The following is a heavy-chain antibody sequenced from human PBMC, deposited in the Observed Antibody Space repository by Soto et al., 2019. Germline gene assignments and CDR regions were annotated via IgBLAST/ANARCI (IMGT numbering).Heavy chain of an antibody. D-gene: IGHD2-15*01. CDR3: ATQDAGYCSGGSCYLSAFDI. CDR1: GFTFSSYS. Sequence: GGSLRLSCAASGFTFSSYSMNWVRQAPGKGLEWVSYISSSSSTIYYADSVKGRFTISRDNAKNSLYLQMNSLRAEDTAVYYCATQDAGYCSGGSCYLSAFDIWGQGTMVTVSS. CDR2: ISSSSSTI. V-gene: IGHV3-48*01. J-gene: IGHJ3*02.